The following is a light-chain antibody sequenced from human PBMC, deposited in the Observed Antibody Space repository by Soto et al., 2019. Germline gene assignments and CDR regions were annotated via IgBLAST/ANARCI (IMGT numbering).Light chain of an antibody. CDR1: QSVSSY. J-gene: IGKJ4*01. CDR3: QPYNNWPLT. Sequence: EIVLTQSPATLSLSPGERATLSCRASQSVSSYIAWYQQKPGQAPRLLIYDTSTRATGVPARFSGSRSGPEFTLIINSLQSEDFAIYYCQPYNNWPLTFGGGTKVDIK. CDR2: DTS. V-gene: IGKV3-15*01.